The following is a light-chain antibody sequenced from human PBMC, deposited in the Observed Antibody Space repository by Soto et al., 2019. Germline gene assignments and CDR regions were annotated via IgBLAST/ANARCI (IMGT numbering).Light chain of an antibody. CDR2: GAS. Sequence: EIVLTQSPGTLSLSPGERATLSCRAIQSVSSSDLAWYQQKPCQAPRLLIYGASSRATGIPDRFSGSGSGTDLTFTTSGLEPEDYAVYYCQHYGSSLWTFRQGTKVDIK. CDR1: QSVSSSD. V-gene: IGKV3-20*01. J-gene: IGKJ1*01. CDR3: QHYGSSLWT.